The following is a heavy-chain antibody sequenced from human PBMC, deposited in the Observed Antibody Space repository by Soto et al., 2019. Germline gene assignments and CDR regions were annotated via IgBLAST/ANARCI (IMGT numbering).Heavy chain of an antibody. D-gene: IGHD6-13*01. Sequence: QITLKESGPTLVKPTQTLTLTCTFSGFSLSTSGVGVGWIRQPPGKALEWLALIYWDDDKRYSPSLKSRLTIPKDTAENQVVLTMTKVDPVDTATYYFVVPQLIAAAGLIVGYYYFDYWGQGTLVTVSS. CDR2: IYWDDDK. CDR1: GFSLSTSGVG. CDR3: VVPQLIAAAGLIVGYYYFDY. J-gene: IGHJ4*02. V-gene: IGHV2-5*02.